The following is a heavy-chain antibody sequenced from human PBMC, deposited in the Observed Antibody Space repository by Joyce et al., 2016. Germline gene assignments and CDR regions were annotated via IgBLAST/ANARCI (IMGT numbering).Heavy chain of an antibody. CDR2: RNYSWNT. J-gene: IGHJ4*02. Sequence: QVQLQQWGAGLLKPSETLSLTCAVYGGSFSDYFWTWIRQPAGKGLEWIGERNYSWNTNFSPSHASRVSISVDTSKNQFSLELSSVTAADTAVYDCARGLRRGLLWFGDYYFDYWGQGTLVTVSS. V-gene: IGHV4-34*01. CDR3: ARGLRRGLLWFGDYYFDY. CDR1: GGSFSDYF. D-gene: IGHD3-10*01.